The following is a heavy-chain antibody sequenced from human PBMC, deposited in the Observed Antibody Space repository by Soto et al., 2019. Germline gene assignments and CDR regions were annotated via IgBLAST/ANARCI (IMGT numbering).Heavy chain of an antibody. CDR1: GYTFTSYG. CDR3: ARVSDDIWTGYYSFDADY. D-gene: IGHD3-9*01. Sequence: ASVKVSCKASGYTFTSYGISWVRQAPGQGLEWMGWISAYNGNTNYAQKLQGRVTMTTDTSTSTAYMELRSLRSDDTAVYYCARVSDDIWTGYYSFDADYWGQGTLVTVSS. V-gene: IGHV1-18*04. CDR2: ISAYNGNT. J-gene: IGHJ4*02.